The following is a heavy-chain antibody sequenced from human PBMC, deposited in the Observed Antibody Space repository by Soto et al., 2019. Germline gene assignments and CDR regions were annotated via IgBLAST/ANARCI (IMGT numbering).Heavy chain of an antibody. J-gene: IGHJ4*02. CDR2: IWYDGSNK. D-gene: IGHD6-13*01. V-gene: IGHV3-33*01. CDR3: ARTIAAAGLPIDY. Sequence: GGSLRLSCAASGFTFSSYGMHWVRQAPGKGLEWVAVIWYDGSNKYYADSVKGRFTISRDNSKNTLHLQMNSLRAEDTAVYYCARTIAAAGLPIDYWGQGTLVTVSS. CDR1: GFTFSSYG.